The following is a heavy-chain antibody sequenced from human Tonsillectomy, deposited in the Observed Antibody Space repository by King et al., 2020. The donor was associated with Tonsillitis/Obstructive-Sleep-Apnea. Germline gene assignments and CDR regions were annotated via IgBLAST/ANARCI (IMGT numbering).Heavy chain of an antibody. Sequence: VQLQESGPGLVKPSETLSLTCTVSGGSIRSYYWSWIRQPPGKGLEWIGYIYYSGSTNYKPSLKSRVTISIDTSKNQFSLKLSAVTAADTAVYYCARLRLAVAGWGSDAFDIWGQGTMVTVSS. CDR3: ARLRLAVAGWGSDAFDI. D-gene: IGHD6-19*01. CDR1: GGSIRSYY. CDR2: IYYSGST. V-gene: IGHV4-59*08. J-gene: IGHJ3*02.